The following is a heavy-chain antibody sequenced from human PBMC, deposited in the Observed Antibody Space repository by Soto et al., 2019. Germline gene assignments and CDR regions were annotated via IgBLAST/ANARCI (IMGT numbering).Heavy chain of an antibody. V-gene: IGHV1-3*01. CDR2: INAGNGNT. CDR3: ARDLTGTTFAFDI. J-gene: IGHJ3*02. Sequence: QVQLVQSGAEVKKPGASVKVSCKASGYTFTSYAMHWVRQAPGQRLEWMGWINAGNGNTKYSQKFQGRVTITRDTSESTAYMELSSLRSEDTAVYYCARDLTGTTFAFDIWGQGTMVTVSS. D-gene: IGHD1-20*01. CDR1: GYTFTSYA.